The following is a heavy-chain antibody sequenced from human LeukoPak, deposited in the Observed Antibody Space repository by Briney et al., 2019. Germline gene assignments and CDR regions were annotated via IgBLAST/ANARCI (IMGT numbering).Heavy chain of an antibody. CDR2: IYGGGNT. V-gene: IGHV3-53*01. J-gene: IGHJ4*02. CDR3: ARRGDGGRSFDY. D-gene: IGHD4-23*01. CDR1: GFTVSGSY. Sequence: GGSLRLSCAASGFTVSGSYMNWVRQAPGKGLEWVSLIYGGGNTYYADSVKGRFTISRDNSKNTLYLQMNSLRAEDTAVYYCARRGDGGRSFDYWGQGTLVTVSS.